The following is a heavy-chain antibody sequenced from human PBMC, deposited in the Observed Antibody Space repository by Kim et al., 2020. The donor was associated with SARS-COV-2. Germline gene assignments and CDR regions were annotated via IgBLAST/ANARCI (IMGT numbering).Heavy chain of an antibody. D-gene: IGHD3-3*01. CDR2: ISSSGSTI. Sequence: GGSLRLSCAASGFTFSDYYMSWIRQAPGKGLEWVSYISSSGSTIYYADSVKGRFTISRDNAKKSLYLQMNSLRAEDTAVYYCARENSHITIFGVVTRIGMDVWGRGTTVTVSS. V-gene: IGHV3-11*01. CDR3: ARENSHITIFGVVTRIGMDV. CDR1: GFTFSDYY. J-gene: IGHJ6*02.